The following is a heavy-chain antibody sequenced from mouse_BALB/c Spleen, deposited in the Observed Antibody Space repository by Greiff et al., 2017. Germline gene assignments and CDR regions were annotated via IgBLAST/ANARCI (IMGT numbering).Heavy chain of an antibody. D-gene: IGHD2-4*01. CDR3: ASDYAWFAY. Sequence: DVMLVESGGGLVKPGGSLKLSCAASGFTFSSYAMSWVRQTPEKRLEWVASISSGGSTYYPDSVKGRFTISRDNARNILYLQMSSLRSEDTAMYYCASDYAWFAYWGQGTLVTVSA. V-gene: IGHV5-6-5*01. CDR1: GFTFSSYA. CDR2: ISSGGST. J-gene: IGHJ3*01.